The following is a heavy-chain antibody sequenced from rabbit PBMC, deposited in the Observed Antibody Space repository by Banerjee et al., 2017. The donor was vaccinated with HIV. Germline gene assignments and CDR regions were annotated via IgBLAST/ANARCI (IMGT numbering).Heavy chain of an antibody. J-gene: IGHJ3*01. D-gene: IGHD4-1*01. CDR2: IATSSGST. Sequence: QSLEESGGGLVQPEGSLTLTCTASGSDISSNAMCWVRQAPGKGLEWIGCIATSSGSTWYASWAKGRFTISKTSWTTVTLQMTSLTAADTASYFCARDLAGVIGWNFGLWGQGTLVTVS. CDR1: GSDISSNA. V-gene: IGHV1S40*01. CDR3: ARDLAGVIGWNFGL.